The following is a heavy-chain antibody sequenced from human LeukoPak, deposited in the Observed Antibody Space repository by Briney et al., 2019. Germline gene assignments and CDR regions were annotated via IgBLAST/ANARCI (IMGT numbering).Heavy chain of an antibody. D-gene: IGHD4-17*01. CDR3: ARDYNYGDYVGFDY. CDR2: IDTSGST. Sequence: ADTLSLTCTLSGGSISIYYWSWLRQPAGKGLECIGGIDTSGSTNNNASVKSRVTMSVDTSKNQFSLKLSYVTAADTAVYYCARDYNYGDYVGFDYWGQGTLVTVSS. J-gene: IGHJ4*02. CDR1: GGSISIYY. V-gene: IGHV4-4*07.